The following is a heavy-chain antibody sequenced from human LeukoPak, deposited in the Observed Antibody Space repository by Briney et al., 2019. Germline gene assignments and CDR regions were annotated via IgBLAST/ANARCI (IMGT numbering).Heavy chain of an antibody. CDR1: GGSISSGGYY. D-gene: IGHD1-26*01. CDR2: IYYSGST. J-gene: IGHJ4*02. V-gene: IGHV4-31*03. Sequence: SETLSLTCTVSGGSISSGGYYWSWIRQHPGKGLEWIGYIYYSGSTYYNPSLKSRVTISVDTSKNQFSLKLSSVTAADTAVYYCARNVFVGATDYWGQGTLVTVSS. CDR3: ARNVFVGATDY.